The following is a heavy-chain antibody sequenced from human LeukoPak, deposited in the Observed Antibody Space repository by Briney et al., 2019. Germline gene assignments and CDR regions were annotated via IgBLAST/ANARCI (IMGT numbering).Heavy chain of an antibody. D-gene: IGHD1-26*01. CDR2: IYNSGST. J-gene: IGHJ4*02. Sequence: SETLSLTCTVSGGSVSSGSYYWSWIRQPPGKGLEWIGYIYNSGSTDYNPSLKSRVTMSVDTSKNQFSLKLSSVTAADTAVYYCARASSGTYYYFDYWGQGTLVTVSS. V-gene: IGHV4-61*01. CDR3: ARASSGTYYYFDY. CDR1: GGSVSSGSYY.